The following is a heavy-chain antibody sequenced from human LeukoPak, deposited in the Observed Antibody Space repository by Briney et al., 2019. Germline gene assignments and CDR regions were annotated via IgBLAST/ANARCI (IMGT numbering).Heavy chain of an antibody. Sequence: GGSLRLSCAASGFTFSSYSMNWVRQAPGKGLEWVSYSSGSSTIYYADSVKGRFTISRGNAKNSLYLQMNSLRAEDTAVYYCASRSGGYSYGPPGYWGPGTLVTVSS. CDR3: ASRSGGYSYGPPGY. D-gene: IGHD5-18*01. V-gene: IGHV3-48*04. CDR2: SSGSSTI. CDR1: GFTFSSYS. J-gene: IGHJ4*02.